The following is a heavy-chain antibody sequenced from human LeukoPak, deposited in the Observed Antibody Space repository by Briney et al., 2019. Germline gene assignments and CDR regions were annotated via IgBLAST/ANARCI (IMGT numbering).Heavy chain of an antibody. CDR3: ARGNYDFWSGYSNWFDP. CDR2: INHSGSP. Sequence: PSETLTLTCVVYGGFFSGYYWAWIRQPPGKGLEWIGEINHSGSPNYNPSLKSRAIISLDTSKNQFSLNLSSVTAADTAVYYCARGNYDFWSGYSNWFDPWGQGTLVTVSS. V-gene: IGHV4-34*01. J-gene: IGHJ5*02. CDR1: GGFFSGYY. D-gene: IGHD3-3*01.